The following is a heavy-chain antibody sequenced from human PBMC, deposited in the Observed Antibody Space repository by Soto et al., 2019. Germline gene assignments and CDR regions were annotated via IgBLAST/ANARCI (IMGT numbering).Heavy chain of an antibody. Sequence: QITLKESGPTLVKPTQTLTLTCTFSGFSLSTSGVGVGWIRQPPGKALEWLALIYWDDDKRYSPSLKSRLTITKDTSKNQVVLTMTHMDPVDTATYYCAHRPRSSWSRSYNWFDPWGQGTLVTVSS. J-gene: IGHJ5*02. D-gene: IGHD6-13*01. CDR2: IYWDDDK. CDR1: GFSLSTSGVG. V-gene: IGHV2-5*02. CDR3: AHRPRSSWSRSYNWFDP.